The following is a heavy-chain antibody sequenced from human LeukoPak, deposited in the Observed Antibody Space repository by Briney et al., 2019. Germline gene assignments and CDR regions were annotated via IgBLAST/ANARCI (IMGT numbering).Heavy chain of an antibody. CDR3: AETGGGVIVVVPAAIT. Sequence: SETLSLTCTVSGGSISSSSYYWGWIRQPPGNGLEWIGSIYYSGSTYYNPSLKSRVTISVDTSKNQFSLKLSSVTAADTAVYYCAETGGGVIVVVPAAITWGQGTLVTVSS. CDR2: IYYSGST. J-gene: IGHJ5*02. V-gene: IGHV4-39*01. D-gene: IGHD2-2*01. CDR1: GGSISSSSYY.